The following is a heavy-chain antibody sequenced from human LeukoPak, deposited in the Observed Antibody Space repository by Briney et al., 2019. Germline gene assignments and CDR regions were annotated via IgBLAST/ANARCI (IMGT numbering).Heavy chain of an antibody. J-gene: IGHJ5*02. CDR3: ARGDWNYVSWFDP. CDR2: INPNSGGT. D-gene: IGHD1-7*01. Sequence: ASVKVSCKASGYTFTGYYMHWVRQAPGQGLEWMGWINPNSGGTNYAQKFQGRVTMTRDTSISTAYMKLSRLRSDDTAVYYCARGDWNYVSWFDPWGQGTLVTVSS. V-gene: IGHV1-2*02. CDR1: GYTFTGYY.